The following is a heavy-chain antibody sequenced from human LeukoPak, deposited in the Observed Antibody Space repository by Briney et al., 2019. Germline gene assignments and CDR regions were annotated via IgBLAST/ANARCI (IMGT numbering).Heavy chain of an antibody. V-gene: IGHV3-23*01. J-gene: IGHJ4*02. D-gene: IGHD3-10*01. CDR2: ISGSGGRT. CDR1: GFTFGSYA. Sequence: GGSLRLSCAASGFTFGSYAMNWVRQAPGKGLEWVSTISGSGGRTYYADSVKGRFTISRDNSKNTLYMQMNSLSAEDTAVYYCARGVMVRGVIIRARAYYFDYWGQGTLVTVSS. CDR3: ARGVMVRGVIIRARAYYFDY.